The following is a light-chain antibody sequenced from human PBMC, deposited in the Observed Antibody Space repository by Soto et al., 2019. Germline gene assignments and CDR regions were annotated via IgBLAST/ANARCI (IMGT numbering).Light chain of an antibody. CDR2: GAY. Sequence: EIVLTQSPGTLSLSPGERATLSCRASQSVSSRYLAWYQQKPGQAPRLLIYGAYSRATGIPDRFRCSGSGTDLTLTISRLEPEDFAVYYCQQYRSSPPYTFGQGTKLEIK. J-gene: IGKJ2*01. V-gene: IGKV3-20*01. CDR1: QSVSSRY. CDR3: QQYRSSPPYT.